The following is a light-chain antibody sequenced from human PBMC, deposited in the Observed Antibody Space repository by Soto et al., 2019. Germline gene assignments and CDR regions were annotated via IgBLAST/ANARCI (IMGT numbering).Light chain of an antibody. CDR2: AAS. CDR1: QSISSY. Sequence: DIQMTQSPSSLSASVGDRVTITCRASQSISSYLNWYQQKPGKAPNLLIYAASSLQSGVSSRFSGLGSVTGFTLTTSTLQSENFASYFCQPSYMIPIYSFSQGA. V-gene: IGKV1-39*01. J-gene: IGKJ2*01. CDR3: QPSYMIPIYS.